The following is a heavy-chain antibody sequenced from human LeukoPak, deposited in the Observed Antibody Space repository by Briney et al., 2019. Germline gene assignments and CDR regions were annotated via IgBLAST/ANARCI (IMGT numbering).Heavy chain of an antibody. CDR3: ARQYYYDSSGYYYVGGAFDI. CDR2: IYYSGST. J-gene: IGHJ3*02. CDR1: GGSISSSSYY. D-gene: IGHD3-22*01. Sequence: PSETLSLTCTVSGGSISSSSYYWGWIRQPPGKGLEWIGSIYYSGSTYYNPSLKSRVTISVDTSKNQFSLKLSSVTAADTAVYYCARQYYYDSSGYYYVGGAFDIWGQGTMVTVSS. V-gene: IGHV4-39*01.